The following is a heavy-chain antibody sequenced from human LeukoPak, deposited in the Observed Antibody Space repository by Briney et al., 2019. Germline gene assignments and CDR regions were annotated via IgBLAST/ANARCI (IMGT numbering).Heavy chain of an antibody. J-gene: IGHJ4*02. CDR1: GFTFSSYA. D-gene: IGHD1-1*01. Sequence: GGSLRLSCAASGFTFSSYAMHWVRRAPGKGLEWVAVISYDGSNKYYADSVKGRFTISRDNSKNTLYLQMNSLRAEDTAVYYCARGTTTGTYATYYFDYWGQGTLVTVSS. CDR3: ARGTTTGTYATYYFDY. CDR2: ISYDGSNK. V-gene: IGHV3-30-3*01.